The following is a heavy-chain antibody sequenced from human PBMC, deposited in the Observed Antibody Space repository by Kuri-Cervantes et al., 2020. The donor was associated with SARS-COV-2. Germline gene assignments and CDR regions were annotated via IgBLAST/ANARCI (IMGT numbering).Heavy chain of an antibody. J-gene: IGHJ3*02. CDR2: INYNAEST. D-gene: IGHD3-22*01. CDR3: AKDPWAVVVSGAFDT. V-gene: IGHV3-23*01. CDR1: GFTFTTFA. Sequence: AGSLRLSCAASGFTFTTFAMSWVRQAPGKGLERVSTINYNAESTYHADSVKGRFTISRDNSQNTLFLQMDNLRAEDTATDYCAKDPWAVVVSGAFDTWGQGTMVTVSS.